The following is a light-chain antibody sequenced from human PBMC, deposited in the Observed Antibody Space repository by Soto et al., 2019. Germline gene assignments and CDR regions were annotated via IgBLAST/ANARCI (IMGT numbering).Light chain of an antibody. J-gene: IGLJ1*01. Sequence: QSALTQPASVSGSPGQSITICCTGTSSDVGGYNYVSWYQQHPGKAPKLIIYEVSNRPSGVSNRFSGSKSGNTASLTISGLQPEDEADYYCSSYTSSSTYVFGTGTKLTVL. CDR2: EVS. CDR3: SSYTSSSTYV. V-gene: IGLV2-14*01. CDR1: SSDVGGYNY.